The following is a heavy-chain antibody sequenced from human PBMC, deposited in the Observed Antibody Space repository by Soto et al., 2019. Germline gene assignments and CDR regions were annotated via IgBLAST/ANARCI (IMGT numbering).Heavy chain of an antibody. J-gene: IGHJ4*02. CDR1: AFTFRNYW. V-gene: IGHV3-7*04. D-gene: IGHD2-2*01. CDR3: ARASSSTSGAIDY. CDR2: IKEDGSEK. Sequence: EVQLVESGGGLVQPGGSLRLSCAASAFTFRNYWRSWVRQAPGKGLECVAKIKEDGSEKYYVDSVKGRFTISRDNAKNSVYLQRDSLTVEDTAMYYCARASSSTSGAIDYWGQGTLVTVSS.